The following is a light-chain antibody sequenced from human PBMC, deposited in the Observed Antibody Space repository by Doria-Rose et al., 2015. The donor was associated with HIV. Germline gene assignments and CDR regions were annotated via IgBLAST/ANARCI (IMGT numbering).Light chain of an antibody. J-gene: IGKJ3*01. CDR1: QSLLYTSKNY. CDR3: QQYYDTPS. CDR2: WAS. Sequence: DIRMTQSPESLGMSLGERATLNCKSNQSLLYTSKNYLAWYQQKPGQPPKLLIYWASTRQSGFPARFSGSGSGTDFTLTISSLEAEDVAVYYCQQYYDTPSFGPGTTVDLK. V-gene: IGKV4-1*01.